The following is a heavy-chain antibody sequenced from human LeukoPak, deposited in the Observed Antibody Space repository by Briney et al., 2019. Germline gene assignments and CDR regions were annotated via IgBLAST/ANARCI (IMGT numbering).Heavy chain of an antibody. J-gene: IGHJ5*02. Sequence: GESLKIPCKGSGYSFTTYWIGGVRQMPGKGLEWRGIIYPGDSDTRYRPSFQGQVTISADKSSSTDYLQWSSLKASDTAMYYCARRRYCSSTSCPAGWFDPWGRGTLVTVSS. D-gene: IGHD2-2*01. V-gene: IGHV5-51*01. CDR3: ARRRYCSSTSCPAGWFDP. CDR2: IYPGDSDT. CDR1: GYSFTTYW.